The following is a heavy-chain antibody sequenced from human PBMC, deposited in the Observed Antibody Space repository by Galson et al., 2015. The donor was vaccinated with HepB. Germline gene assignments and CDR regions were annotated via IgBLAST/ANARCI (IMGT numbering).Heavy chain of an antibody. D-gene: IGHD5-12*01. CDR1: HGSINNSY. V-gene: IGHV4-59*08. CDR2: IRYTGDT. J-gene: IGHJ4*02. Sequence: SETLSLTCSVSHGSINNSYWSWIRQSPGKRPEWIGYIRYTGDTTYNPSLGYRVGMSVDTSINQVSLWLTSVTAADTAVYYCARHPGRGSVGYAFDLWGQGTLVTVSA. CDR3: ARHPGRGSVGYAFDL.